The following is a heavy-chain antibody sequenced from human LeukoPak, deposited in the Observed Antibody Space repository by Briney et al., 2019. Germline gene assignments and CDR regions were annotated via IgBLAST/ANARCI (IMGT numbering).Heavy chain of an antibody. V-gene: IGHV1-18*01. Sequence: ASVKVSCKASGYTFTSYGISWVRQAPGQGLEWMGWISAYDGNTNYAQKLQGRVTMTTDTSTSTAYMELRSLRSDDTAVYYCARDYYDSSGYYYVFALVRIFDYWGQGTLVTVSS. CDR1: GYTFTSYG. D-gene: IGHD3-22*01. J-gene: IGHJ4*02. CDR2: ISAYDGNT. CDR3: ARDYYDSSGYYYVFALVRIFDY.